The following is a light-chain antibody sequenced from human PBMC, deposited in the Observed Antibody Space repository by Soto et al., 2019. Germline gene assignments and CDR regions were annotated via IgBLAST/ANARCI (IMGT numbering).Light chain of an antibody. CDR3: QQYATSPLT. J-gene: IGKJ1*01. V-gene: IGKV3-20*01. CDR2: GAS. Sequence: EIVLTHFAGTRSLSPGERATRSCRASQSVSNNYLAWYQQKPGQAPRLVIFGASNRATGIPDRFSASGSGTEFTLTISRLEPEDVAVYYCQQYATSPLTFGHGTKVDIK. CDR1: QSVSNNY.